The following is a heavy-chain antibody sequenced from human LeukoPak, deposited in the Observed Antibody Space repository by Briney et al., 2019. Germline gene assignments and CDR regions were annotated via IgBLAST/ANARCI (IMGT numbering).Heavy chain of an antibody. Sequence: GGSLRLSCAASGFTFSSYAMHWVRQAPGKGLEWVAVISYDGSNKYYADSVKGRFTISRDNSKNTLYLQMNSLRAEDTAVYYCARPSMMVAARRAFDIWGQWTMVTVSS. CDR2: ISYDGSNK. D-gene: IGHD3-22*01. V-gene: IGHV3-30*04. CDR1: GFTFSSYA. J-gene: IGHJ3*02. CDR3: ARPSMMVAARRAFDI.